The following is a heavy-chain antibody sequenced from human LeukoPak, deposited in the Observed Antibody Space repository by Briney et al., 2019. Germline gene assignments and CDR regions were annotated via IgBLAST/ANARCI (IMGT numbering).Heavy chain of an antibody. D-gene: IGHD3-22*01. CDR3: AKDPYDYYDSSGYYYEPYFDY. CDR2: ISGSGGST. V-gene: IGHV3-23*01. J-gene: IGHJ4*02. CDR1: GFTFTTYW. Sequence: GGSLRLSCAASGFTFTTYWMSWVRQAPGKGLEWVSAISGSGGSTYYADSVKGRFTISRDNSKNTLYLQMNSLRAEDTAVYYCAKDPYDYYDSSGYYYEPYFDYWGQGTLVTVSS.